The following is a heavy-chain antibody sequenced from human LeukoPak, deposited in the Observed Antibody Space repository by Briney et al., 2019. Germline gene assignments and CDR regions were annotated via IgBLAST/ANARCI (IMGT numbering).Heavy chain of an antibody. CDR1: GGTFSSYA. CDR2: IIPIFGTA. V-gene: IGHV1-69*05. J-gene: IGHJ5*02. CDR3: ARARNPHPLLHKLDLWNWLDP. D-gene: IGHD2-15*01. Sequence: SVKVSCKASGGTFSSYAISWVRQAPGQGLEWMGGIIPIFGTANYAQKFQGRVTITTDESTSTAYMELRSLRSEDTAVYYCARARNPHPLLHKLDLWNWLDPWGQGTLVTVSS.